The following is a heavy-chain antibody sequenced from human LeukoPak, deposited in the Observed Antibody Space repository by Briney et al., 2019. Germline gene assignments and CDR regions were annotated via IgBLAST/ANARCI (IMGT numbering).Heavy chain of an antibody. CDR2: INHSGST. V-gene: IGHV4-34*01. J-gene: IGHJ6*02. D-gene: IGHD5-18*01. Sequence: SETLSLTCAVYGGSFSGYYWSWIRQPPGKGLEWIGEINHSGSTNYNPSLKSRVTISVDTSKNQFSLKLSSVTAADTAMYYCASRGGYSYGYGPNYYYGMDVWGQGTTVTVSS. CDR1: GGSFSGYY. CDR3: ASRGGYSYGYGPNYYYGMDV.